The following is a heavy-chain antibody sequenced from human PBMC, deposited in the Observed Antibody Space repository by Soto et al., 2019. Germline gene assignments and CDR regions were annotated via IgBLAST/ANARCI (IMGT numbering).Heavy chain of an antibody. CDR3: ARGRSYYGAGSLNWFDP. Sequence: QVQLQQWGAGLLKPSETLSLTCGVYGGPFSGYYWSWIRQPPGQGLEWIGEINHSGTTNYNPSLKSRVTTSIDTSKNQFSLKLSSVTAADTAVYDCARGRSYYGAGSLNWFDPWGQGTLVTVSS. CDR1: GGPFSGYY. CDR2: INHSGTT. V-gene: IGHV4-34*01. D-gene: IGHD3-10*01. J-gene: IGHJ5*02.